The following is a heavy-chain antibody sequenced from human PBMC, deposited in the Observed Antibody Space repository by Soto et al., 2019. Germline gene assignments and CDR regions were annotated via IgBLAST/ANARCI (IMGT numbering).Heavy chain of an antibody. Sequence: ETLSLTCAVSCYSISSGYYWGWIRQPPGKGLEWIGSIYHSGSTYYNPSLKSRVTISVDTSKNQFSLKLSSVTAADTAVYYCARPTVTGLYYGMDVWGQGTTVTVSS. CDR1: CYSISSGYY. CDR3: ARPTVTGLYYGMDV. CDR2: IYHSGST. J-gene: IGHJ6*02. D-gene: IGHD4-4*01. V-gene: IGHV4-38-2*01.